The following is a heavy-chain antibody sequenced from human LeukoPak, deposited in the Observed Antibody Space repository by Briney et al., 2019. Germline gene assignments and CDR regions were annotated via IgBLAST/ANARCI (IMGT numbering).Heavy chain of an antibody. D-gene: IGHD3-22*01. Sequence: SETLSLTCAVYGGSFSGYYWSWIRQPPGKGPEWIGEINHSGSTNYNPSLKSRVTISVDTSKNQFSLKLSSVTAADTAVYYCARAGYDSSGYSTYYFDYWGQGTLVTVSS. CDR1: GGSFSGYY. CDR3: ARAGYDSSGYSTYYFDY. CDR2: INHSGST. J-gene: IGHJ4*02. V-gene: IGHV4-34*01.